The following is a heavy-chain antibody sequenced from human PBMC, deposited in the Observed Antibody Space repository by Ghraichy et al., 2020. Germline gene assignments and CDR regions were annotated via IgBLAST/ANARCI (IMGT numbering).Heavy chain of an antibody. CDR3: ARAPVRYETPEP. Sequence: GGSLRLSCAASGFTVSSNYMSWVRQAPGKGLEWVSVIYSGGNTYYADSVRGRFTISRDNSKNALYLQMNSLRAEDTAVYYCARAPVRYETPEPWGQGTLVTVSS. D-gene: IGHD3-9*01. CDR2: IYSGGNT. V-gene: IGHV3-53*01. J-gene: IGHJ5*02. CDR1: GFTVSSNY.